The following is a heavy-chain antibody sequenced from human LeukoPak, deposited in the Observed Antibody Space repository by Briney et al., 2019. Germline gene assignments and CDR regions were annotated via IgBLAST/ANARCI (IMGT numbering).Heavy chain of an antibody. J-gene: IGHJ4*02. V-gene: IGHV3-11*06. CDR2: ISSSSSYT. D-gene: IGHD3-10*01. CDR1: GFTFSDYY. CDR3: ARVDNHGEWNIDY. Sequence: GGSLRLSCAASGFTFSDYYMSWIRQAPGKGLEWVSYISSSSSYTNYADSVKGRFTISRDNAKNSLYLQMNSLRAEDTAVYYCARVDNHGEWNIDYRGQGTLVTVSS.